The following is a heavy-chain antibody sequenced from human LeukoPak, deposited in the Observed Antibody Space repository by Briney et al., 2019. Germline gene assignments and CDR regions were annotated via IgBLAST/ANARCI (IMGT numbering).Heavy chain of an antibody. Sequence: GGSLRLSCAASGFTFSSYSMNWVRQAPGKGLEWVSSISSSSSYIYYADSVKGRFTIPRDNAKNSLYLQMNSLRAEDTAVYYCARGDAGRRIDYWGQGTLVTVSS. J-gene: IGHJ4*02. V-gene: IGHV3-21*01. D-gene: IGHD5-24*01. CDR2: ISSSSSYI. CDR1: GFTFSSYS. CDR3: ARGDAGRRIDY.